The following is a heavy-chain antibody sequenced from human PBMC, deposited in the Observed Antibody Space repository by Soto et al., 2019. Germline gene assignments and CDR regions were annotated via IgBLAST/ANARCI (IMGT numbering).Heavy chain of an antibody. Sequence: QVQLQESGPGLVKPSQTLSLTCTVSGGSISSGDYYWSWIRHPPGKGLEWIGYIYYSGSTYYNPSLKIRVTISVATSKNQFSLTLSSVTAADTAVYYCASHDYALYIIDVWGQGTTVTVSS. CDR1: GGSISSGDYY. CDR2: IYYSGST. J-gene: IGHJ6*02. CDR3: ASHDYALYIIDV. D-gene: IGHD4-17*01. V-gene: IGHV4-30-4*01.